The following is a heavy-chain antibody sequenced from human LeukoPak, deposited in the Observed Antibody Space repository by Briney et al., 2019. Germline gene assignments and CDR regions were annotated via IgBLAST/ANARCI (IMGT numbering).Heavy chain of an antibody. CDR2: INHSGST. D-gene: IGHD5-24*01. Sequence: SESLSLTCAVYGGSFSGYYWSWIRQPPGKGLEWIGEINHSGSTNYNPSLKSRVTISVDTSKNQFSLKLSSVTVADTAVYYCARVEMATSYWGQGTLVTVSS. CDR3: ARVEMATSY. CDR1: GGSFSGYY. V-gene: IGHV4-34*01. J-gene: IGHJ4*02.